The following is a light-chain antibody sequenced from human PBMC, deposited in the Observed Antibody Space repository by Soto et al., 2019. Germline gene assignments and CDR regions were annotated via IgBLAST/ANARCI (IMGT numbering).Light chain of an antibody. J-gene: IGKJ1*01. CDR1: QSIRNY. V-gene: IGKV1-39*01. CDR3: QQTDNTPQT. CDR2: AAS. Sequence: DIQMTQSPSSLSASVGDRVTISCRASQSIRNYVSWYQQKPGTAPKLLIRAASTLQSGVPPKSSGSVSGTHFTITISSLQIEDFATNFCQQTDNTPQTFGQGT.